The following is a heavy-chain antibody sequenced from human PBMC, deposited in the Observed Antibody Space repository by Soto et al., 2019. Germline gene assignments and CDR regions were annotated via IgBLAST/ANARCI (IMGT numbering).Heavy chain of an antibody. J-gene: IGHJ5*02. CDR3: AQRLRDSGLGRERANYFDT. CDR2: IYWDDDK. CDR1: GFSLSTTGVG. D-gene: IGHD3-16*01. V-gene: IGHV2-5*02. Sequence: QITLKESGPTLVRHTQTLTLTCTFSGFSLSTTGVGVGWIRQPPGKALEWLALIYWDDDKRYSPSLKSRLTITKDTSKNEVIITMTNIDHVDTATYYCAQRLRDSGLGRERANYFDTWGQGTLVTVSS.